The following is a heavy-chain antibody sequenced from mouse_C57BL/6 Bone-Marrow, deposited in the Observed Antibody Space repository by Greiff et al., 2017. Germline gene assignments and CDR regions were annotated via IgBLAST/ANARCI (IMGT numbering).Heavy chain of an antibody. CDR2: ISSGGSYT. Sequence: EVQLVESGGDLVKPGGSLKLSCAASGFTFSSYGMSWVRQTPDKRLEWVATISSGGSYTYYPDSVKGRFTISRDNAKNTLYLQMSSLKSEDTAMYYCARQVYYDYDGDYWGQGTTLTVSS. V-gene: IGHV5-6*01. CDR3: ARQVYYDYDGDY. J-gene: IGHJ2*01. D-gene: IGHD2-4*01. CDR1: GFTFSSYG.